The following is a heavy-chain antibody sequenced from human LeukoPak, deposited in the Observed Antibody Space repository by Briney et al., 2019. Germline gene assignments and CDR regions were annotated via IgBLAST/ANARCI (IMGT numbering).Heavy chain of an antibody. D-gene: IGHD6-19*01. J-gene: IGHJ4*02. Sequence: SETLSLTCAVYGGSLSGYYWSWIRQPPGKGLEWIGEINHSGSTNYNPSLKSRVTISVDTSKNQFSLKLSSVTAADTAVYYCARQKRGYSSGWHGLDYWGQGTLVTVSS. CDR3: ARQKRGYSSGWHGLDY. CDR2: INHSGST. V-gene: IGHV4-34*01. CDR1: GGSLSGYY.